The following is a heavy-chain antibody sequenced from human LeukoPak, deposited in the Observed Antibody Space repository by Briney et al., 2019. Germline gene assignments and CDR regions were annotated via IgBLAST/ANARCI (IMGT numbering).Heavy chain of an antibody. Sequence: SETLSLTCTVSGYSISSGYYWSWIRQPPGKGLEWIGYIYYSGSTNYNPSLKSRVTISVDTSKNQFSLKLSSVTAADTAVYYCARGSDSSSWYDFDYWGQGTLVTVSS. CDR1: GYSISSGYY. J-gene: IGHJ4*02. CDR2: IYYSGST. V-gene: IGHV4-61*01. D-gene: IGHD6-13*01. CDR3: ARGSDSSSWYDFDY.